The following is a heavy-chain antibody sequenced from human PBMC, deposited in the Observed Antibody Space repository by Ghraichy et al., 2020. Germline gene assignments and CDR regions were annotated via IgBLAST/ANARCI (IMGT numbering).Heavy chain of an antibody. CDR1: GFSFSPYW. Sequence: GDSLNISCAASGFSFSPYWMTWVRQAPGKGLEWVANINQDGSDDFCVDSLKGRFTISRDNGKDSLYLQINSLRVEDTAVYYCARGAGITDALDVWGHGTRVSVSS. CDR2: INQDGSDD. D-gene: IGHD6-25*01. CDR3: ARGAGITDALDV. J-gene: IGHJ3*01. V-gene: IGHV3-7*01.